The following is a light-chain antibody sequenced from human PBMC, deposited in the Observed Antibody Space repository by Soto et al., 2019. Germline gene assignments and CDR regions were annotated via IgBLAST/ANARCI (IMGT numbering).Light chain of an antibody. J-gene: IGKJ1*01. Sequence: IVMTPSSDTLSLSVGDRATITCRASQSVSSSYLAWYQQKPGQAPRLLIYGASSKATGIPDRFCGRGSVKYFFLAISRMEHGDSAAEYWLQHGTSPPYTFGQGTKVDIK. V-gene: IGKV3-20*01. CDR2: GAS. CDR1: QSVSSSY. CDR3: LQHGTSPPYT.